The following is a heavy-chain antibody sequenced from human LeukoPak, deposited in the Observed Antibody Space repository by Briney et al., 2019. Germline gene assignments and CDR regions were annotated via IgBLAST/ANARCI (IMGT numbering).Heavy chain of an antibody. J-gene: IGHJ5*02. CDR2: INPNSSGT. V-gene: IGHV1-2*02. CDR1: GYTFTGNY. Sequence: ASVKASCTASGYTFTGNYMHWMRQAQAQGHGWKGWINPNSSGTNYAKKFQGRVTMTMDTSISTAYMELSRLRSDDTAVYYCAREVGGRYCSGGSCYSGDYNWFDPWGQGTLVTVSS. D-gene: IGHD2-15*01. CDR3: AREVGGRYCSGGSCYSGDYNWFDP.